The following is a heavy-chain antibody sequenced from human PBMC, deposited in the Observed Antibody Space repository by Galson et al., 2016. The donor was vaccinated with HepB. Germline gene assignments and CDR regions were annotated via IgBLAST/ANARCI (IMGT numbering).Heavy chain of an antibody. CDR3: DNRPTAESDNFDAFDI. CDR2: VYWDDYK. Sequence: PALVTPTQTLTLTCTFSGFSLRTCGEGVGWIRQPPGKALEWLALVYWDDYKRYSPSLMSRLTITKDTSKNQVFLTMANMDPGDTGTYYCDNRPTAESDNFDAFDIWGQGTMVTVSS. CDR1: GFSLRTCGEG. J-gene: IGHJ3*02. D-gene: IGHD2-15*01. V-gene: IGHV2-5*02.